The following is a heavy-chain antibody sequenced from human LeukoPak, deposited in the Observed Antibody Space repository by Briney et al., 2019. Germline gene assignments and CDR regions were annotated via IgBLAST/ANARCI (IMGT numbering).Heavy chain of an antibody. J-gene: IGHJ4*02. CDR2: ISTYNGNT. Sequence: GASVEVSCKASGYTFTTYGLSWVRQAPGQGLEWMGWISTYNGNTNYAQKFQGRVTMTTDTSTSTAYMELRSLRSDDTAVYYCARDPTEDFWSGFYSYFDFWGQGTLVTVSS. D-gene: IGHD3-3*01. CDR3: ARDPTEDFWSGFYSYFDF. V-gene: IGHV1-18*01. CDR1: GYTFTTYG.